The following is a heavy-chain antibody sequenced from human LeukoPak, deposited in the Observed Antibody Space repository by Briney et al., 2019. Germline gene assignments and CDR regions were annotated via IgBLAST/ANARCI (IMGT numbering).Heavy chain of an antibody. CDR2: STYSGDT. J-gene: IGHJ3*02. CDR1: GGSITRSSHY. Sequence: QASETLSLTCTFSGGSITRSSHYWGWIRQPPGKGLEWIGSSTYSGDTYYNPSLKSRVSISVDTSRSQFSLKLSSVTAADTAVYYCARGIVVVPAALDAFDIWGQGTMVTVSS. D-gene: IGHD2-2*01. CDR3: ARGIVVVPAALDAFDI. V-gene: IGHV4-39*01.